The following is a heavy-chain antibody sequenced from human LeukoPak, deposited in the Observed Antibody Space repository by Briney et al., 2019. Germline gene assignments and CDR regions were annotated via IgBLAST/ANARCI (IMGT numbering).Heavy chain of an antibody. V-gene: IGHV3-33*06. D-gene: IGHD3-3*01. CDR3: AKGPRITIFGVVTTNFDY. CDR2: IWYDGSNK. Sequence: AGGSLRLSCAASGFTFSSYGMHWVRQAPGKGLEWVAGIWYDGSNKYYADSVKGRFTISRDNSKNTLYLQMNSLRDEDTAVYYCAKGPRITIFGVVTTNFDYWGQGTLVTVSS. J-gene: IGHJ4*02. CDR1: GFTFSSYG.